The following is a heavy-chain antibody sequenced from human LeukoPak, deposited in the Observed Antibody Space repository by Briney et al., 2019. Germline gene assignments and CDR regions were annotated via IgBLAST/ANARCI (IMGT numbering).Heavy chain of an antibody. CDR1: GYSISSGYY. D-gene: IGHD4-11*01. CDR3: ARAPVTRVGY. V-gene: IGHV4-38-2*02. J-gene: IGHJ4*02. CDR2: IYHSGST. Sequence: SETLSLTCTVSGYSISSGYYWGWIRQPPGKGLEWIGSIYHSGSTYYNPSLKSRVTISVDTSKNQFSLKLSSVTAADTAVYYCARAPVTRVGYWGQGTLVTVSS.